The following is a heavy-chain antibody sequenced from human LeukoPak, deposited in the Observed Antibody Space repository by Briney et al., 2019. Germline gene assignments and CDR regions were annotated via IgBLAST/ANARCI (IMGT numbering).Heavy chain of an antibody. CDR2: MNPNSGNT. CDR3: ARGWLYAYYYYYYMDV. D-gene: IGHD2/OR15-2a*01. J-gene: IGHJ6*03. CDR1: GYTFTSYD. Sequence: GASVKVSCKASGYTFTSYDINWVRQATGQGLEWMGWMNPNSGNTGYAQKFQGRVTITRNTSISTAYMELSSLRSDDTAVYYCARGWLYAYYYYYYMDVWGKGTTVTVSS. V-gene: IGHV1-8*03.